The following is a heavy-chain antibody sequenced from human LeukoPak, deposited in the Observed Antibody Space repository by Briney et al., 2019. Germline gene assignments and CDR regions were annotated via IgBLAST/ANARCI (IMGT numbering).Heavy chain of an antibody. V-gene: IGHV4-4*07. Sequence: PSETLSLTCTVPGGSISSYYWSWIRQPAGKGLEWIGRIYTSGSTNYNPSLKSRVTMSVDTSKNQFSLKLSSVTAADTAVYYCARGAQQLVFGWFDPWGQGTLVTVSS. CDR3: ARGAQQLVFGWFDP. CDR1: GGSISSYY. J-gene: IGHJ5*02. D-gene: IGHD6-13*01. CDR2: IYTSGST.